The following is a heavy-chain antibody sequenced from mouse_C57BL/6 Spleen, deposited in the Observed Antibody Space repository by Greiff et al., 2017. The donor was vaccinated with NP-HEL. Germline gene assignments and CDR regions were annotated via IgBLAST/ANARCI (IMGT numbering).Heavy chain of an antibody. J-gene: IGHJ2*01. CDR1: GFTFSSYG. CDR3: ARHGDYYDYDY. Sequence: EVQVVESGGDLVKPGGSLKLSCAASGFTFSSYGMSWVRQTPDKRLEWVATISSGGSYTYYPDSVKGRFTISRDNAKNTLYLQMSSLTSEDTAMYYCARHGDYYDYDYWGQGTTLTVSS. CDR2: ISSGGSYT. D-gene: IGHD2-4*01. V-gene: IGHV5-6*01.